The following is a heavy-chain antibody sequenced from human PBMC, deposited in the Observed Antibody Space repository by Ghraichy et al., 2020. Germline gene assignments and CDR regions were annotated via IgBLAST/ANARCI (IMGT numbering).Heavy chain of an antibody. J-gene: IGHJ3*02. CDR1: GFTVSRTY. CDR3: VRTELWFGEDRLLHAFDI. V-gene: IGHV3-53*01. Sequence: GESLNISCAVSGFTVSRTYMNWLRQAPGKGLEWVSVIHSDSSTYYADSVKGRFTISRDDFKNTLSLQMNSLRAEDSAIYYCVRTELWFGEDRLLHAFDIWGQGTMVAVSS. D-gene: IGHD3-10*01. CDR2: IHSDSST.